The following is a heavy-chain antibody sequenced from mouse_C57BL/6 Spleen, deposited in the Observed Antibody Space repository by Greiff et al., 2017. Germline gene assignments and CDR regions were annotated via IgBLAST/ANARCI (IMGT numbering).Heavy chain of an antibody. Sequence: VQLQQSGAELVMPGASVKLSCKASGYTFTSYWMHWVKQRPGQGLEWIGEIDPSDSYTNYNQKFKGKSTLTVDKSSSTAYMQLSSLTSEDSAVYYCARTGYSNSYWYCDVWGTGTTVTVSS. J-gene: IGHJ1*03. CDR1: GYTFTSYW. CDR2: IDPSDSYT. V-gene: IGHV1-69*01. D-gene: IGHD2-5*01. CDR3: ARTGYSNSYWYCDV.